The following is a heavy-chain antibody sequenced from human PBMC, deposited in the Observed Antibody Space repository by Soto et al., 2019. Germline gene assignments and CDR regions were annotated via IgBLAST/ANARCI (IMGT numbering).Heavy chain of an antibody. V-gene: IGHV4-59*01. CDR1: GGSISSYY. CDR3: AREVRKIADGNYYYGMDV. CDR2: IYYSGST. Sequence: SETLSLTCTVSGGSISSYYWSWIRQPPGKGLEWIGYIYYSGSTNYNPSLKSRVTISVDTSKNQFSLKLSTVTAADTAVYYCAREVRKIADGNYYYGMDVWGQGTTVTVS. J-gene: IGHJ6*02.